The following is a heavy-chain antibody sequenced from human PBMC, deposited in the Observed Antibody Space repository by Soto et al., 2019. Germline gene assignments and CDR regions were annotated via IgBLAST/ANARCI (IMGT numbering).Heavy chain of an antibody. CDR1: GDYISDFS. D-gene: IGHD1-7*01. CDR3: ARETGENWTYEAH. J-gene: IGHJ1*01. V-gene: IGHV4-4*07. Sequence: KSSETLSLTCRVSGDYISDFSWSWIRQPAGKGLEWIGRITINGNTQKNPSFKSRVTMSIDTSRNHFSLNLQSATAADTALYYCARETGENWTYEAHWGPGTLVTVSS. CDR2: ITINGNT.